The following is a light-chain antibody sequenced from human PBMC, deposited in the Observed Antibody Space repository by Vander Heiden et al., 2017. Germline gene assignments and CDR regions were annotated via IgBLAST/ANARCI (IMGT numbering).Light chain of an antibody. Sequence: EIVLTQFPGTLSLSPGERATLSCRASQSVSSNYLAWYQQKPGQAPRLVIYGTSTRATGIPDRFSGSRSETDFTLTISRLEPEDFAVYYCQQYGSSPKYTFGQGTKLEIK. CDR3: QQYGSSPKYT. J-gene: IGKJ2*01. CDR1: QSVSSNY. CDR2: GTS. V-gene: IGKV3-20*01.